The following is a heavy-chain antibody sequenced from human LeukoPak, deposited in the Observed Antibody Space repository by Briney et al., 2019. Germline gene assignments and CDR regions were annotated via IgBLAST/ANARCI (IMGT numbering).Heavy chain of an antibody. CDR2: ISSSGSTI. CDR3: ARGGYCSSTSCYPNYYYGMDV. V-gene: IGHV3-48*03. D-gene: IGHD2-2*01. J-gene: IGHJ6*04. CDR1: GFTFSSYE. Sequence: PGGSLRLSSAASGFTFSSYEMNWVRQAPGKGLEWVSYISSSGSTIYYADSVKGRFTLSRDNAKNSLYLQMNSLRAEDTAVYYCARGGYCSSTSCYPNYYYGMDVWGKGTTVTVSS.